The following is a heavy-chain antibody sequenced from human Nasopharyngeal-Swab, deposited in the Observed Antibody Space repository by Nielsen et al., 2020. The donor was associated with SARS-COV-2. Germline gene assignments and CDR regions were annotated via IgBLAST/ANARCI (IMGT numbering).Heavy chain of an antibody. J-gene: IGHJ4*02. Sequence: ASVKVSCKASGYTFTSYDISWVRQATGQGLEWMGWMNPNSGNTGYAQKFQGRVTMTRDTSTSTVYMELSSLRSEDTAVYYCARGYKCGNYWGQGTLVTVSS. CDR1: GYTFTSYD. V-gene: IGHV1-8*01. CDR2: MNPNSGNT. D-gene: IGHD1-1*01. CDR3: ARGYKCGNY.